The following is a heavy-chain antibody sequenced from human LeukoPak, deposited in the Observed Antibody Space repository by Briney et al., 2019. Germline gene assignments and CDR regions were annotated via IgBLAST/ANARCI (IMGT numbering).Heavy chain of an antibody. CDR1: GFTFSSYA. V-gene: IGHV3-30*04. CDR2: ISYAGSNK. J-gene: IGHJ6*04. Sequence: PGGSLRLSCAASGFTFSSYAMHWVRQAPGKGLEWVAVISYAGSNKYYADSVKGRFTISRDNSKNTLYLQMNSLRAEDTAVYYCARDEDYGDYVRYYYYGMDVWGKGTTVTVSS. CDR3: ARDEDYGDYVRYYYYGMDV. D-gene: IGHD4-17*01.